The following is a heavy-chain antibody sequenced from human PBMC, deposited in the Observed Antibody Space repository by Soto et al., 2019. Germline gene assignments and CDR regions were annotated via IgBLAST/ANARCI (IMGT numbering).Heavy chain of an antibody. CDR3: ARESRGGFDI. CDR2: INPNTGDT. J-gene: IGHJ3*02. V-gene: IGHV1-2*02. CDR1: GYTFTGYY. D-gene: IGHD2-15*01. Sequence: RASVKVSCKASGYTFTGYYMHWVRQAPGQGLEWMGWINPNTGDTKYGQKFQGRVTMTRDTSISTAYMELSRLTSDDTAVHYCARESRGGFDIWGQGTMVTVSS.